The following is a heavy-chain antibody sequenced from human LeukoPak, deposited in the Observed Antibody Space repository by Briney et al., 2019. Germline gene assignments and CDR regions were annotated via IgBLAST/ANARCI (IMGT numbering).Heavy chain of an antibody. Sequence: ASVKVSCKASGYTFTSYDIIWVRQASGQGLEWIGWMNPNSGHTGYAHNFQGRVTMTSSTSISTAYMELTSLTSEDSAVYYCARSIVGVRKRNDYWGQGTLVTVSS. CDR2: MNPNSGHT. V-gene: IGHV1-8*01. CDR1: GYTFTSYD. D-gene: IGHD1-26*01. J-gene: IGHJ4*02. CDR3: ARSIVGVRKRNDY.